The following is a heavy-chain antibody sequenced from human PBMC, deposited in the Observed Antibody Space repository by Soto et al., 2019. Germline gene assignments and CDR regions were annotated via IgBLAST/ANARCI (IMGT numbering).Heavy chain of an antibody. V-gene: IGHV4-59*12. CDR1: GGSISSYY. CDR3: ARGRTSSPTPGDY. CDR2: IYYSGST. D-gene: IGHD2-2*01. J-gene: IGHJ4*02. Sequence: PSETLSLTCTISGGSISSYYWSWIRQPPGKGLEWIGYIYYSGSTNYNPSLKSRVTISVDTSKNQFSLKLSSVTAADTAVYYCARGRTSSPTPGDYWGQGTLVTVSS.